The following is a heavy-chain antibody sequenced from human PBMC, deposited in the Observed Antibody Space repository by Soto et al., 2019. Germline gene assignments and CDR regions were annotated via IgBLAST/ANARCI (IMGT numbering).Heavy chain of an antibody. D-gene: IGHD3-3*01. V-gene: IGHV3-23*01. CDR2: ITASGGTT. J-gene: IGHJ4*02. CDR3: AKWSYLDY. CDR1: GFSFSDFA. Sequence: GGSLRLSCAASGFSFSDFAMCWVRQAPGKGLEWVSSITASGGTTFYSDSVKGRFTISRDNSKNTLYLQMNSLRADDTAIYYCAKWSYLDYWGQGTRVTVSS.